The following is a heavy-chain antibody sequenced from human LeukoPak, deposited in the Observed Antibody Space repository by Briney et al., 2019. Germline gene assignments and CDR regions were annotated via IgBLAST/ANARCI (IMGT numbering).Heavy chain of an antibody. CDR1: GFTFSSYA. CDR2: ISGSGGST. CDR3: ARIDYYDSSGQNHSYYYGMDV. Sequence: GGSLRLSCAASGFTFSSYAMSWVRQAPGKGLGWVSAISGSGGSTYYADSVKGRFTISRDNSKNTLYLQMNSLRAEDTAVYYCARIDYYDSSGQNHSYYYGMDVWGQGTTVTVSS. V-gene: IGHV3-23*01. D-gene: IGHD3-22*01. J-gene: IGHJ6*02.